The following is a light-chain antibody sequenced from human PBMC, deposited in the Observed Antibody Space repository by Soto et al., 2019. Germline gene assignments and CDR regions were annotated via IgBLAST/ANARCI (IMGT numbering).Light chain of an antibody. V-gene: IGKV1-39*01. CDR2: AAS. J-gene: IGKJ5*01. CDR1: QSISSY. Sequence: EIQISQSPASLSASDGDRVTCTCRASQSISSYLNWYQQKPGKAPKLLIYAASSLQSGVPSRFSGSGSGTDFTLTISSLQPEDFATYYCQQSYSTLLTFGQGTRLEI. CDR3: QQSYSTLLT.